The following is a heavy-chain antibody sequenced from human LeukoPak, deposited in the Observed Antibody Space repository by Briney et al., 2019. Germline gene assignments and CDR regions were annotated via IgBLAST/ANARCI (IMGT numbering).Heavy chain of an antibody. CDR1: GFTFSSFW. CDR3: AKDGGLHYYDSSGYYDF. CDR2: IDYDGTTT. D-gene: IGHD3-22*01. Sequence: PGGSLRLSCAASGFTFSSFWMHWVRQAPGKGLVWVSRIDYDGTTTAYADSVKGRFTISRDNSKNTLYLQMNSLRAEDTAVYYCAKDGGLHYYDSSGYYDFWGQGTLVTVSS. J-gene: IGHJ4*02. V-gene: IGHV3-74*01.